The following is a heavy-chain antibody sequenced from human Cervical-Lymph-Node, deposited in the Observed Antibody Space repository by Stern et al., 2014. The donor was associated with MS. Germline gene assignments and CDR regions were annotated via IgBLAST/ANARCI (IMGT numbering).Heavy chain of an antibody. V-gene: IGHV4-59*01. D-gene: IGHD6-6*01. CDR3: TRDGRSSLSEYFQT. Sequence: MQLVESGPGLVKPSETLSLTCTVSGGSIGRYYWSWVRQPPGKSLEWTGYIYHNGNTNYNPSLKSRVSMSVDTSKNQFSLNLTSVTAADTAVYYCTRDGRSSLSEYFQTWGQGSLVTVSS. CDR1: GGSIGRYY. CDR2: IYHNGNT. J-gene: IGHJ1*01.